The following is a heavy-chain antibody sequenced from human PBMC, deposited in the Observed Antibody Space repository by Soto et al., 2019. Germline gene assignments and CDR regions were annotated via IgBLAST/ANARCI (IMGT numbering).Heavy chain of an antibody. V-gene: IGHV1-8*01. Sequence: ASVKVSCKASGYTFTSYDINWVRQATGQGLEWMGWMNPNSGNTGYAQKFQGRVTMTRNTSISTAYMELSSLRSEDTAVYYCARGERTDSGDFNGVDVWGQATTVTVS. CDR2: MNPNSGNT. CDR1: GYTFTSYD. CDR3: ARGERTDSGDFNGVDV. J-gene: IGHJ6*02. D-gene: IGHD4-17*01.